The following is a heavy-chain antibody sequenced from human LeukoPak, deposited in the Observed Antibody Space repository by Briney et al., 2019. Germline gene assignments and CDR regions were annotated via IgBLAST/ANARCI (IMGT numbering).Heavy chain of an antibody. CDR2: ISSSSSYI. J-gene: IGHJ4*02. Sequence: GGSLRLSCAASGFTFSSYSMNWVRQAPGKGLEWVSSISSSSSYIYYADSVEGRFTISRDNAKNSLYLQMNSLRAEDTAVYYCARDRWLVRLFDYWGQGTLVTVSS. D-gene: IGHD6-19*01. V-gene: IGHV3-21*01. CDR3: ARDRWLVRLFDY. CDR1: GFTFSSYS.